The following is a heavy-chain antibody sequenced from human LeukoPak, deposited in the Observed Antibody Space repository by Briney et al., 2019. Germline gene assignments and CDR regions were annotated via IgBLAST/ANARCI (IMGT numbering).Heavy chain of an antibody. CDR3: ARDLYLYWPYYYYYMDV. V-gene: IGHV4-39*07. J-gene: IGHJ6*03. CDR2: IYYSGST. D-gene: IGHD2-15*01. CDR1: GGSISSSSYY. Sequence: SETLSLTCTVSGGSISSSSYYWGWIRQPPGKGLEWIGSIYYSGSTYYNPSLKSRVTISVDTSKNQFSLKLSSVTAANTAVYYCARDLYLYWPYYYYYMDVWGKGTTVTVSS.